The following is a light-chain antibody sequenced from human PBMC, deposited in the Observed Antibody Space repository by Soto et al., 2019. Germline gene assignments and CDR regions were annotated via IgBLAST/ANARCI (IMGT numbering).Light chain of an antibody. CDR2: LGS. J-gene: IGKJ1*01. V-gene: IGKV2-28*01. CDR1: QSLLHSNGYNY. CDR3: QQYGNSPWT. Sequence: VLTQPAYVSGSPGQSASISCRSSQSLLHSNGYNYLDLYLQKPGQSPQLLIYLGSNRASGVPDRFSGTGSGTDFTLTISRLEPEDFAVYYCQQYGNSPWTFGQGTKVDIK.